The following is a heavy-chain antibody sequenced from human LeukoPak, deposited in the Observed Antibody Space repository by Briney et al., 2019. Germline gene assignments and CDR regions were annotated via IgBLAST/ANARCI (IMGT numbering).Heavy chain of an antibody. CDR1: GYTFTGYY. J-gene: IGHJ4*02. V-gene: IGHV1-2*06. Sequence: ASVKVSCKASGYTFTGYYMHWVRQAPGQGLEWMGRINPNSGGTNYAQKFQGRVTMTRDTSISTAYMELSRLRSDDTAVYYCARGGPLVSLWFGESQDYWGQGTLVTVSS. D-gene: IGHD3-10*01. CDR3: ARGGPLVSLWFGESQDY. CDR2: INPNSGGT.